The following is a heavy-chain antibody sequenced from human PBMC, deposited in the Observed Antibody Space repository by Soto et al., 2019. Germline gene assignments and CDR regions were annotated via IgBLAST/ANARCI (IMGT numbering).Heavy chain of an antibody. J-gene: IGHJ6*03. V-gene: IGHV3-23*01. CDR2: ISGSGIST. D-gene: IGHD4-4*01. CDR1: GFPFSSYA. CDR3: VKFPVITASYYYQDMDV. Sequence: GGSLRLSCAASGFPFSSYAMTWVRQAPGKGLEWVSGISGSGISTFYVDTVKGRFTISRDNSKNTVFLQINSLRAEDTAIYYCVKFPVITASYYYQDMDVWGQGTTVTVSS.